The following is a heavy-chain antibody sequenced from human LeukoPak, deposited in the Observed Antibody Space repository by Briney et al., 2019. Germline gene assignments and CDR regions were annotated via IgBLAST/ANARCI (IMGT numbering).Heavy chain of an antibody. CDR3: ASPWGRDWFDP. CDR2: ISSSSSTI. J-gene: IGHJ5*02. Sequence: GGSLRLSCAASGFTFSSYSMNWVRQAPGKGLEWVSYISSSSSTIYYADSVKGRFTISRDNAKNSLYLQMNSLRAEDTAVYYCASPWGRDWFDPWGQGTLVTVSS. CDR1: GFTFSSYS. V-gene: IGHV3-48*04. D-gene: IGHD7-27*01.